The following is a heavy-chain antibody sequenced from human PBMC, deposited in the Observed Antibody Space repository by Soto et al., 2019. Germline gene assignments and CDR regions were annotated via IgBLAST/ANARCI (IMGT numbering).Heavy chain of an antibody. J-gene: IGHJ5*02. D-gene: IGHD1-20*01. V-gene: IGHV4-31*03. Sequence: QVQLQESGPGLVKPSQTLSLTCTVSGGSISSGGYYWSWIRQHPGKGLEWIGYIYYSGSTYYNPSLRSRVTISVDTSKNHFSLKLSSVTAADTAVYYCARVGGITGTTSVGTWGQGTLVTVSS. CDR3: ARVGGITGTTSVGT. CDR1: GGSISSGGYY. CDR2: IYYSGST.